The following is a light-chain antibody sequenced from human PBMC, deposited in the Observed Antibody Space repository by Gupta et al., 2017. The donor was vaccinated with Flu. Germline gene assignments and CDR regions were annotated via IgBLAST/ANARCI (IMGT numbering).Light chain of an antibody. V-gene: IGLV3-16*01. CDR2: KDS. CDR3: LSAYGSGSYGV. CDR1: ALPKKD. J-gene: IGLJ3*02. Sequence: SYDMTHPPSLSVYLGEKAGNTCSGEALPKKDAYWHQQKPGQFPVLVFDKDSERPPGTPGRFAGSSSATIVTLPTSGGQAEEEAAYYCLSAYGSGSYGVFGGGTKLTVL.